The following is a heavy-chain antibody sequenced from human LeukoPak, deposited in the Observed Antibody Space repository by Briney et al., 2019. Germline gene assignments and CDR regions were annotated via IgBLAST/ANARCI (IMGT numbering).Heavy chain of an antibody. V-gene: IGHV4-34*01. Sequence: PSETLSLTCAVYGGSFSGYYWSWIRQPPGKGLEWIGEINHSGSTNYNPSLKSRVTISVDTSKNQFSLKLSSVTAADTAVYYCARGVCGGDCYSDYWGRGTLVTVSS. CDR2: INHSGST. J-gene: IGHJ4*02. D-gene: IGHD2-21*02. CDR3: ARGVCGGDCYSDY. CDR1: GGSFSGYY.